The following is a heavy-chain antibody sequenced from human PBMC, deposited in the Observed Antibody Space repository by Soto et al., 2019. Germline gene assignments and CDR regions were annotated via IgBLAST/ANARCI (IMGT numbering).Heavy chain of an antibody. CDR2: ISGSNGDST. D-gene: IGHD1-20*01. CDR1: GFTFSNSA. J-gene: IGHJ5*02. Sequence: EVQLLESGGGLVQPGESLRLSCAASGFTFSNSAMTWVRQTPGKGLEWVSTISGSNGDSTYYADSVKGRFTISRDNSKNTLYLQMNSLRAADTAVYNCVKHNWNNLGWFDPWGQGTLVTVSS. V-gene: IGHV3-23*01. CDR3: VKHNWNNLGWFDP.